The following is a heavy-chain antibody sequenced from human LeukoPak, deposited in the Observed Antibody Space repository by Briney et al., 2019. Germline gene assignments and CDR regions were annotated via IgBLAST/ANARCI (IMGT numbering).Heavy chain of an antibody. J-gene: IGHJ4*02. CDR3: ARDSNNYGDYGS. CDR2: INPNSGGT. Sequence: GASVKVSCKASGYTFTSYGISWMRPAPGQGLEWMGWINPNSGGTNYAQKFQGRVTITRDTSISTAYMELSRLRSDDTAVYYWARDSNNYGDYGSWGQGTLVTVSS. V-gene: IGHV1-2*02. D-gene: IGHD4-17*01. CDR1: GYTFTSYG.